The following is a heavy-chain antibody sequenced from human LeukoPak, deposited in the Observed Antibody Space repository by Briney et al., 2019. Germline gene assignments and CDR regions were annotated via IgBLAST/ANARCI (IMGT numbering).Heavy chain of an antibody. Sequence: ASVKVSCKASGYTFTSYYMHWVRQAPGQGLEWMGIINPSGGSTSYAQKFQGRVTMTRDMSASTVYMELSSLRSEDTAVYYCARTMVSTHAFDIWGQGTMVTVSS. CDR2: INPSGGST. CDR3: ARTMVSTHAFDI. CDR1: GYTFTSYY. D-gene: IGHD4/OR15-4a*01. J-gene: IGHJ3*02. V-gene: IGHV1-46*01.